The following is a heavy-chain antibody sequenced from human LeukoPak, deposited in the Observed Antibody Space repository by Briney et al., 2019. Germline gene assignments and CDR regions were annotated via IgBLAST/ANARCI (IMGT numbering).Heavy chain of an antibody. V-gene: IGHV3-7*01. CDR2: IKEDGSEK. Sequence: GGSLRLSCAASGFTFSTYWMSWVRQAPGKGLEWVANIKEDGSEKYYGDSVKGRFTISRDNAKNSLYLEMNSLRAEDTAVYYCARDSSGYQWGQGTLVTVSS. CDR1: GFTFSTYW. J-gene: IGHJ4*02. D-gene: IGHD3-22*01. CDR3: ARDSSGYQ.